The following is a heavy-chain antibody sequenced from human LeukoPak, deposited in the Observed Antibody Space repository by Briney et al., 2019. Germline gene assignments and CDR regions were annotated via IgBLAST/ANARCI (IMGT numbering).Heavy chain of an antibody. J-gene: IGHJ6*02. D-gene: IGHD6-13*01. Sequence: GGSLRLSCAASGFTFSSYAMSWVRQAQGKGLEWVSAISGSGGSTYYADSVKGRFTISRDNSKNTLYLQMNSLRAEDTAVYYCAKGRIAAAVYGMDVWGQGTTVTVSS. CDR2: ISGSGGST. CDR3: AKGRIAAAVYGMDV. CDR1: GFTFSSYA. V-gene: IGHV3-23*01.